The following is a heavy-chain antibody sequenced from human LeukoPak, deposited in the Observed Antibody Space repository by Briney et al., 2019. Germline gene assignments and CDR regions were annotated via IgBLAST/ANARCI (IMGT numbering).Heavy chain of an antibody. V-gene: IGHV1-69*04. CDR3: ARDPTGLEYSGSSGFVDY. D-gene: IGHD6-6*01. Sequence: SVKVSCKASGGTFSSYAISWVRQAPGQGLEWMGRIIPILGIANYAQKLQGRVTITADKSTSTAYMELSSLRSEDTAVYYCARDPTGLEYSGSSGFVDYWGQGTLVTVSS. CDR1: GGTFSSYA. CDR2: IIPILGIA. J-gene: IGHJ4*02.